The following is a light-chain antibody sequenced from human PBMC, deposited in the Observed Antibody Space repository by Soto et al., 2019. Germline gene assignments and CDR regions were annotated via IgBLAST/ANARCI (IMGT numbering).Light chain of an antibody. CDR2: GAS. J-gene: IGKJ2*01. V-gene: IGKV3-20*01. CDR3: HQYGSSPPYT. CDR1: QSVSSSY. Sequence: EIVLTQSPGTLSLSPGERATLSCRASQSVSSSYLAWYQQKPGQAPRLLIYGASSRATGIPDRFSGSGSGTDFTRTISSLEPEDFAVYDCHQYGSSPPYTFVNGTKLEIK.